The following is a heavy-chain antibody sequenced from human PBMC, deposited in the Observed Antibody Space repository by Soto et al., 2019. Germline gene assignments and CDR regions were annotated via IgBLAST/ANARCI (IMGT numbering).Heavy chain of an antibody. J-gene: IGHJ4*02. Sequence: EVQLVESGGGLVKPGGSLRLSCAASGFTFSNAWMNWVRQAPGKGLEWVGRIKSKTDGGTKDYAAPVKGRFTIPRDDSKNTLYLQMNSLKTEDTAVYYCTTDPSVGCSSTSCYDYWGQGTLVAVSS. CDR1: GFTFSNAW. CDR2: IKSKTDGGTK. V-gene: IGHV3-15*07. D-gene: IGHD2-2*01. CDR3: TTDPSVGCSSTSCYDY.